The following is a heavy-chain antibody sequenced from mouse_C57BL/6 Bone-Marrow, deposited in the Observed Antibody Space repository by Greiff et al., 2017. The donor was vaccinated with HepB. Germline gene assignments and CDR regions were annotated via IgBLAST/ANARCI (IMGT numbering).Heavy chain of an antibody. CDR3: ARGITPDY. CDR2: INYDGSST. D-gene: IGHD1-2*01. CDR1: GFTFSDYY. V-gene: IGHV5-16*01. Sequence: EVQRVESEGGLVQPGSSMKLSCTASGFTFSDYYMAWVRQVPEKGLEWVANINYDGSSTYYLDSLKSRFIISRDNAKNILYLQMSSLKSEDTATYYCARGITPDYWGQGTTLTVSS. J-gene: IGHJ2*01.